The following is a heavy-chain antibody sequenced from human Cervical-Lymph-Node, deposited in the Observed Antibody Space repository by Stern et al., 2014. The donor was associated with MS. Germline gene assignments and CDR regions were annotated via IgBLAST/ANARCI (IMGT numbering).Heavy chain of an antibody. J-gene: IGHJ4*02. Sequence: QVQLVESGAELKKPGSSVRVSCKTSGVTFSKYAFSWVRQAPGQGLEWMGGIIPLFSSTVDPRNFHGRFTIAANKSTTTFYMDWSSLRSEDTAVYYCASAPGVTTRPTHFDYWGQGTLVTVS. D-gene: IGHD4-17*01. CDR2: IIPLFSST. V-gene: IGHV1-69*06. CDR3: ASAPGVTTRPTHFDY. CDR1: GVTFSKYA.